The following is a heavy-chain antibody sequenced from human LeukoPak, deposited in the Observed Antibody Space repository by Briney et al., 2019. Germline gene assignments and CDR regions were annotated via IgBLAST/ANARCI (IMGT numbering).Heavy chain of an antibody. CDR2: ISSSGSTI. Sequence: GGSLRLSCAASGFTFSSYEVNWVRQAPGKGLEWVSYISSSGSTIYYADSVKGRFTISRDNAKNSLYLQMNSLRAEDTAVYYCARGGHVDTAMDGAFDIWGQGTTVTVSS. J-gene: IGHJ3*02. V-gene: IGHV3-48*03. CDR1: GFTFSSYE. D-gene: IGHD5-18*01. CDR3: ARGGHVDTAMDGAFDI.